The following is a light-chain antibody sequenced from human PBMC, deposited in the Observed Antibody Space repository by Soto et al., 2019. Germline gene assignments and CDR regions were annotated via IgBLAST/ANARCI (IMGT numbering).Light chain of an antibody. CDR2: GAS. Sequence: IVLTQSPGTLSLSPGERATLSCRASQSVRNNYLAWYQQKPGQAPRFLIYGASTRATGIPDRFSGGGSGTDFTLSISRLEPEDFAVYYCQQFGSYPLTFGGGTKVDIK. CDR3: QQFGSYPLT. CDR1: QSVRNNY. J-gene: IGKJ4*01. V-gene: IGKV3-20*01.